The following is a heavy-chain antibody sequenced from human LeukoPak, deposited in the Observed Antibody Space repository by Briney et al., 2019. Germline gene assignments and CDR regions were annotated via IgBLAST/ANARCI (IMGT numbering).Heavy chain of an antibody. J-gene: IGHJ5*02. D-gene: IGHD3-22*01. CDR1: GGSISSSSYY. Sequence: SETLSLTCTVSGGSISSSSYYWGWIRQPPGKGLEWIGSIYYSGSTYYNPSLKSRVTISVDTSKNQFSLKLSSVTAADTAVYYCAVLPSVDDSSGYNWFDLWRQRTLVTVSS. CDR3: AVLPSVDDSSGYNWFDL. V-gene: IGHV4-39*01. CDR2: IYYSGST.